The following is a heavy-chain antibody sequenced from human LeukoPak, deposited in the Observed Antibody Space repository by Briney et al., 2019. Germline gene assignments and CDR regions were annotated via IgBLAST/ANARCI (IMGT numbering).Heavy chain of an antibody. D-gene: IGHD3-22*01. J-gene: IGHJ3*02. V-gene: IGHV1-69*13. CDR2: IIPIFGTA. CDR3: ARVMGDSSGYSTHDAFDI. CDR1: GGTFSSYA. Sequence: SVKVSCKASGGTFSSYAISWVRQAPGQGLEWMGGIIPIFGTANYAQKFQGRVTITADESTSTAYMELSSLRSEDTAVYYCARVMGDSSGYSTHDAFDIWGQGTMVTVSS.